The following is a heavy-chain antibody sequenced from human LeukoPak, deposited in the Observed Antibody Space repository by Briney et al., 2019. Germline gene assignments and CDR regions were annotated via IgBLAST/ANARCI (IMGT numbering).Heavy chain of an antibody. CDR2: IYYSGST. V-gene: IGHV4-31*03. CDR3: ARARYYFDDRGYFQLHYFDY. Sequence: PSETLSLTCTVSGGSISGGGYYWSWIRQHPGKGLEWIGYIYYSGSTFYNPSLKSRVTISVDTSKNQFSLRLSSVTAADTAVYYCARARYYFDDRGYFQLHYFDYWGQGTLVTVSS. D-gene: IGHD3-22*01. J-gene: IGHJ4*02. CDR1: GGSISGGGYY.